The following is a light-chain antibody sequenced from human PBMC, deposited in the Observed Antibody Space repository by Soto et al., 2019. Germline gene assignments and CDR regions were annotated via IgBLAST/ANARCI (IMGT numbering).Light chain of an antibody. CDR3: SSYTSSSTLV. CDR2: DGS. V-gene: IGLV2-14*01. J-gene: IGLJ1*01. CDR1: SSDVGAYNS. Sequence: QSALTQPASVSGSPGQSITISCTGTSSDVGAYNSVAWYQHNPGKAPKLMIYDGSNRPSGVSSRFSGSKSANTASLSISGLQADDEADYYCSSYTSSSTLVFGTGTKLTVL.